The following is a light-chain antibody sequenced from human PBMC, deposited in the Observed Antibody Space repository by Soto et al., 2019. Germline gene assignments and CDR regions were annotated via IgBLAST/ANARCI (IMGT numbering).Light chain of an antibody. J-gene: IGKJ3*01. V-gene: IGKV3-20*01. CDR3: QQYGSSTIFT. CDR1: QSVSSSY. Sequence: EIVLTQSPGTLSLSPGERATLSCRASQSVSSSYLAWYQQKPGQAPRLLIYGASSRATGIPDRFSGSGSGTDLTLTLSRMEPEDVALSNCQQYGSSTIFTFGPGTKVDI. CDR2: GAS.